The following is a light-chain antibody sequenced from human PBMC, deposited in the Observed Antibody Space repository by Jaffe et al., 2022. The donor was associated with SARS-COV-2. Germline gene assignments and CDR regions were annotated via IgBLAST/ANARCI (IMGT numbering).Light chain of an antibody. CDR1: SLRSYY. J-gene: IGLJ2*01. Sequence: SSELTQDPAVSVALGQTVRITCQGDSLRSYYTTWYQQKPGQAPVLVIYGKNNRPSGIPDRFSGSSSGNTASLTITGAQAEDEADYYCNSRDNSGNHLVIFGGGTKVTVL. CDR2: GKN. CDR3: NSRDNSGNHLVI. V-gene: IGLV3-19*01.